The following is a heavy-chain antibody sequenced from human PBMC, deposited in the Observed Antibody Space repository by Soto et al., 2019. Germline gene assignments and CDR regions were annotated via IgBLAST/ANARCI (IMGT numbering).Heavy chain of an antibody. Sequence: GGSLRLSCAGSGFTFSSYSMNWVRQAPGKGLEWVSYISSSSSTIYYADSVKGRFTISRDNAKNSLYLQMNSLRAEDTAVYYCARDSRYWIGGSCYSHFDYWGQGTLVTVSS. D-gene: IGHD2-15*01. V-gene: IGHV3-48*01. CDR1: GFTFSSYS. CDR3: ARDSRYWIGGSCYSHFDY. J-gene: IGHJ4*02. CDR2: ISSSSSTI.